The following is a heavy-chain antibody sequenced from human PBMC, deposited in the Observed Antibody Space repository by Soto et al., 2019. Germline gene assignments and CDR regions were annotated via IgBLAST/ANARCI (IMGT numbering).Heavy chain of an antibody. V-gene: IGHV4-31*03. D-gene: IGHD3-10*01. Sequence: SQTLSLTCTVSGGSLSSGDYYWSWIRQHPGKGLEWIGYIYYSGSTYYIPSLRSRVTISVDTSKNQFSLKLSSVTAADTAVYYCAAITMVRGVISYYGMDVWGQGTTVTVSS. J-gene: IGHJ6*02. CDR1: GGSLSSGDYY. CDR2: IYYSGST. CDR3: AAITMVRGVISYYGMDV.